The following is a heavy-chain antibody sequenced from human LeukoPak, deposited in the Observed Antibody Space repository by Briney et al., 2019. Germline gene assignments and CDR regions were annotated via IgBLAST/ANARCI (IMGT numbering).Heavy chain of an antibody. CDR3: AKDGGLWVSAHWGDS. CDR2: ITTSDGNT. D-gene: IGHD7-27*01. CDR1: GFTFSSYT. Sequence: GGSLRLSCAASGFTFSSYTMSWVRQAPGKGLEWVSTITTSDGNTYYANSVKGRFTVSRDNSKNTLFLQMNSLRAEDTAVYYCAKDGGLWVSAHWGDSWGRGTLVTVSS. J-gene: IGHJ4*02. V-gene: IGHV3-23*01.